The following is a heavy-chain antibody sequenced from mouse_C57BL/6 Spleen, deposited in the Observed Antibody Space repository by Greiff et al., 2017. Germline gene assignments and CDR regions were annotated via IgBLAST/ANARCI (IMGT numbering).Heavy chain of an antibody. Sequence: DVKLVESGGGLVKPGGSLKLSCAASGFTFSSYTMSWVRQTPEKRLEWVATISGGGGNTYYPDSVKGRFTISRDNAKNTLYLQMSSLRSEDTALYYCARHPTGTGYFDVWGTGTTVTVSS. V-gene: IGHV5-9*01. CDR1: GFTFSSYT. J-gene: IGHJ1*03. D-gene: IGHD4-1*02. CDR3: ARHPTGTGYFDV. CDR2: ISGGGGNT.